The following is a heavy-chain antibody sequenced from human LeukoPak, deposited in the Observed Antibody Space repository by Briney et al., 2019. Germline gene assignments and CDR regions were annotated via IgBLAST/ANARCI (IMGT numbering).Heavy chain of an antibody. V-gene: IGHV3-23*01. CDR2: LSGSGDRS. CDR3: AKEWKSSRTWYQDYLDA. CDR1: GFTFSDHA. Sequence: GGSLRLSCAASGFTFSDHAMSWVRQAPGKGLEWVSALSGSGDRSYYADPVEGRFSISRDNSKDTLYLQMNSLRAEDTAVYYCAKEWKSSRTWYQDYLDAWGQGTLVTVSS. D-gene: IGHD6-13*01. J-gene: IGHJ4*02.